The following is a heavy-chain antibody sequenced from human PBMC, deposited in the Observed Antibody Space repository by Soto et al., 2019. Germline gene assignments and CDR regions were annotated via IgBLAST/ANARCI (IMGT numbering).Heavy chain of an antibody. CDR1: GGTFSSYA. J-gene: IGHJ6*02. V-gene: IGHV1-69*01. Sequence: QVQLVQSGAEVKKPGSSVKVSCKASGGTFSSYAISWVRQAPGQGLEWMGGIIPIFGTANYAQKFQGRVTITADESTSTAYMELSSLRSEDTAVYYCARDMGRYYYGSGSFYGMDVWGQGTTVTVSS. CDR3: ARDMGRYYYGSGSFYGMDV. D-gene: IGHD3-10*01. CDR2: IIPIFGTA.